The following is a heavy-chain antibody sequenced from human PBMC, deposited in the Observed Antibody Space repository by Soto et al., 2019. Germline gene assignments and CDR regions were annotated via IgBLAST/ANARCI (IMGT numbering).Heavy chain of an antibody. J-gene: IGHJ4*02. CDR2: IYWDDDK. D-gene: IGHD2-21*02. Sequence: QITLKESGPTLVKPTQTLTLTCTFSGFSLSTSGVGVGWIRQPPGKALEWLALIYWDDDKRYSPSLKSSQTNTKDTSKNQVVLTLTNMDPVDTATYYCARRQTYCGGNCYSGFDYWGQGTLVTVSS. V-gene: IGHV2-5*02. CDR3: ARRQTYCGGNCYSGFDY. CDR1: GFSLSTSGVG.